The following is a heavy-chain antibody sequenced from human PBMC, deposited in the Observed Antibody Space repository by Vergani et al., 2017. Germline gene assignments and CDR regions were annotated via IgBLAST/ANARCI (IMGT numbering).Heavy chain of an antibody. CDR3: ARHSXVEVLVKLGWIDP. CDR1: GASIRSSHYY. D-gene: IGHD2-21*01. V-gene: IGHV4-39*01. J-gene: IGHJ5*02. Sequence: QLQLQESGPGLVKPSATLALTCSVSGASIRSSHYYWGWIRQPPGKGLEWIASIYYSGSTYYNRSLKSRVTISVDTSKNQFSLKLSSVTAAETAVYFCARHSXVEVLVKLGWIDPWGQGSLVTVSS. CDR2: IYYSGST.